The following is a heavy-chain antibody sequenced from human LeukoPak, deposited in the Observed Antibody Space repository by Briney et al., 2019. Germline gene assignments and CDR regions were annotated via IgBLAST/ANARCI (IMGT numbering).Heavy chain of an antibody. CDR3: ARAINYGSGSYYLFDY. D-gene: IGHD3-10*01. CDR1: GYSFISYG. Sequence: GASVKVSCKASGYSFISYGISWVRQAPGQGLDWMGWISVYNGNIHYAQKFQGRVTVTTDTSTTTAYMALRRLRSDDTAVYYCARAINYGSGSYYLFDYWGQGTLVTVSS. CDR2: ISVYNGNI. V-gene: IGHV1-18*01. J-gene: IGHJ4*02.